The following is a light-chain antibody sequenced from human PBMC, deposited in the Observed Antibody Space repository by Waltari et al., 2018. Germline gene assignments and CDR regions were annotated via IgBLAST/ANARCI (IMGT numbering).Light chain of an antibody. CDR2: SSH. V-gene: IGLV1-44*01. J-gene: IGLJ1*01. Sequence: QSAATQPPSASGTPGQRVSISCSGSSSNIGGNTVTLFQHLPRTAPKALIYSSHQRHSGVPDRFSGSKSGTSASLAISGLQSEDEAEYFCVVWDDSLNAYVFGTGTKLTVL. CDR3: VVWDDSLNAYV. CDR1: SSNIGGNT.